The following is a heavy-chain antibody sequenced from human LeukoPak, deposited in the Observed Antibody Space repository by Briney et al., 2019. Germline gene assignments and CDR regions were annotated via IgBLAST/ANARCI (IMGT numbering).Heavy chain of an antibody. Sequence: SETLSLTCTVSGGSISSYYWTWIRQPPGKGLEWIGYIYYSGTTYYNPSLKSRVTISLDTSKNKFSLNLTSVNVADTAVYYCARHPGVGGFDIWGQGTMVTVSP. CDR2: IYYSGTT. CDR1: GGSISSYY. J-gene: IGHJ3*02. V-gene: IGHV4-59*01. D-gene: IGHD1-26*01. CDR3: ARHPGVGGFDI.